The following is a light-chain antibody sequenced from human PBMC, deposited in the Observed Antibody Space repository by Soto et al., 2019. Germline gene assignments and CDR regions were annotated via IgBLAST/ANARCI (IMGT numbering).Light chain of an antibody. CDR1: QSISSW. V-gene: IGKV1-5*01. CDR3: QQYNSYSPVYT. CDR2: DAS. Sequence: DIQMTQSPSTLSASVGDRVTITCRASQSISSWLAWYQQKSGKAPKLLIYDASSLESGVPSRFSGSGSGTEFTLTISSLQPDDFATYYCQQYNSYSPVYTFGQGTKLEIK. J-gene: IGKJ2*01.